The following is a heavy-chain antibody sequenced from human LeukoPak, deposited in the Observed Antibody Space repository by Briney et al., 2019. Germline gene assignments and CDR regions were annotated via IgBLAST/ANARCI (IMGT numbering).Heavy chain of an antibody. D-gene: IGHD3-10*01. CDR2: IFNTGNT. J-gene: IGHJ4*02. CDR1: GGSINSHY. V-gene: IGHV4-59*11. CDR3: ASRPADTTWYGVFDY. Sequence: SETLSLTCIDSGGSINSHYWSWIRQPPRKRREGIGHIFNTGNTNYTPSLASRVTMSVDTSRAQFFLRLSPVTAADTAIYCCASRPADTTWYGVFDYWSQGTLVTVSS.